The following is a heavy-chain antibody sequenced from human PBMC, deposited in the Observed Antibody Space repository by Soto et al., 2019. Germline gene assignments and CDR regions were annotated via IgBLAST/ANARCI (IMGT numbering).Heavy chain of an antibody. CDR3: ASHSRQXYYDFWSGYYYYYGMDV. J-gene: IGHJ6*02. D-gene: IGHD3-3*01. Sequence: GSSLRLSCADSGFTFSSYWMHWVRQAPGKGLVWVSRINSDGSSTSYADSVKGRFTISRDNAKNKLYLQMNSLRAEDTAVYYCASHSRQXYYDFWSGYYYYYGMDVWGQGTTVTVSS. CDR2: INSDGSST. CDR1: GFTFSSYW. V-gene: IGHV3-74*01.